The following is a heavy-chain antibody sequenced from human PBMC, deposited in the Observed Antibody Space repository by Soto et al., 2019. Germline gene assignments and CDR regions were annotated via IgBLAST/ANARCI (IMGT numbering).Heavy chain of an antibody. D-gene: IGHD1-1*01. CDR1: GDSISSHY. V-gene: IGHV4-59*11. CDR3: ARVRTVFDY. Sequence: SETLSLTCTVPGDSISSHYLIWIRQPPGRGLEWIGNVYYSGSTIYNPSLESRVTISVDRSNNQFSLKLRSVTAADAAVYYCARVRTVFDYWGQGILVTVSS. J-gene: IGHJ4*02. CDR2: VYYSGST.